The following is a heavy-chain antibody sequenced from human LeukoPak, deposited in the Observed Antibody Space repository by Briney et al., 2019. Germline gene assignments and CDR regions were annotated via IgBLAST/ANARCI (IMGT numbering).Heavy chain of an antibody. D-gene: IGHD6-13*01. V-gene: IGHV1-18*01. Sequence: ASVKVSCKASGGTFSSFAISWVRQAPGQGLEWMGWISAYNGNTNYAQKLQGRVTMTTDTSTSTAYMELRSLRSDDTAVYYCAREIAAAGTSFDYWGQGTLVTVSS. CDR1: GGTFSSFA. J-gene: IGHJ4*02. CDR3: AREIAAAGTSFDY. CDR2: ISAYNGNT.